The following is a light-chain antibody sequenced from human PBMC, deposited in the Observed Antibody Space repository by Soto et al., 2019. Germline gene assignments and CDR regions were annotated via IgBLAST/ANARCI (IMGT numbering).Light chain of an antibody. J-gene: IGLJ2*01. CDR1: SSNVGSYDL. CDR2: DVS. Sequence: QSALTQPASVSGSPGQSITISCTGTSSNVGSYDLVSWYQQHPGKAPKVMIYDVSKRPSGVSNRFSGSKSANTASLTTSGVQAEDEADYYCCSYAGSRSLDVVFGGGTKLTVL. V-gene: IGLV2-23*02. CDR3: CSYAGSRSLDVV.